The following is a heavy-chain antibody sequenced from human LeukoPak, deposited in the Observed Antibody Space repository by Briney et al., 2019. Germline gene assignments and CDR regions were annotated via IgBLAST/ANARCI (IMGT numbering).Heavy chain of an antibody. CDR3: AARPIGSFFDQ. Sequence: GGSLRLSCAASGFTFSPYAMPWVRQAPGKGLEWVSSISASGGNTYYADYVTGRFMISRDNSQNTLYLHINSPRPEDTAVYYCAARPIGSFFDQWGQGTLVPVSS. CDR2: ISASGGNT. V-gene: IGHV3-23*01. CDR1: GFTFSPYA. J-gene: IGHJ4*02. D-gene: IGHD3-10*01.